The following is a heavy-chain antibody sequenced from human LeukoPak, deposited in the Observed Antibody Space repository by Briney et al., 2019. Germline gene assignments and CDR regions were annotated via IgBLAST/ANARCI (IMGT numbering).Heavy chain of an antibody. CDR3: ARWGIVGATRPFDY. CDR2: IYSGGST. V-gene: IGHV3-53*01. D-gene: IGHD1-26*01. Sequence: GGSLRLSCAASGFTVSSNYMSWVRQAPGKGLEWVSVIYSGGSTYYADSVKGRFTISRDNSKNTLYLQMNSLRAEDTAVYYCARWGIVGATRPFDYWGQGTLVTVSS. J-gene: IGHJ4*02. CDR1: GFTVSSNY.